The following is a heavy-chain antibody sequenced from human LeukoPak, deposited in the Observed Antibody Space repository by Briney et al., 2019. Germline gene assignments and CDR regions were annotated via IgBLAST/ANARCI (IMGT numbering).Heavy chain of an antibody. CDR1: GVTFSDYA. CDR3: AGIPVFGVVLHQEPV. J-gene: IGHJ6*04. V-gene: IGHV1-69*10. CDR2: FIPILDTA. Sequence: ASVKVSCKASGVTFSDYALNWVRQAPGQGLEWMGVFIPILDTANSTQKCQGRLTITADKSTNTVYMELSSLRFDDTAVYFCAGIPVFGVVLHQEPVWGKGTTVTISS. D-gene: IGHD3-3*01.